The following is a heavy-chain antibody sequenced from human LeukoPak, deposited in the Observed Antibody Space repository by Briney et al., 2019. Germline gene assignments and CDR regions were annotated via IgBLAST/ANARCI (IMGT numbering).Heavy chain of an antibody. V-gene: IGHV4-39*07. Sequence: SETLSLTCTVSGDSIITSRYYWAWIRQPPGKGLEWIGSISYSGSTNYDPSLKSRVTISVDTSKNQFSLQLSSVTAADTAVYYCARTTGDAFDIWGQGTMVTVSS. CDR2: ISYSGST. CDR3: ARTTGDAFDI. J-gene: IGHJ3*02. CDR1: GDSIITSRYY. D-gene: IGHD2-8*02.